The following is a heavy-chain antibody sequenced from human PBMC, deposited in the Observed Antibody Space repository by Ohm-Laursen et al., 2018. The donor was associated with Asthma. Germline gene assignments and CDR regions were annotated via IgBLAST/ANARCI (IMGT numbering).Heavy chain of an antibody. CDR2: IHSDRSVA. J-gene: IGHJ4*02. V-gene: IGHV3-74*01. CDR3: ARDLGLN. D-gene: IGHD3-16*01. Sequence: SLRLSCAASGFTFSSYWMHWVRQAPGKGLVRVSRIHSDRSVANYADSVKGRFTISRDNSKNTLYLQMNSLRAEDTAVYYCARDLGLNWGQGTLVTVSS. CDR1: GFTFSSYW.